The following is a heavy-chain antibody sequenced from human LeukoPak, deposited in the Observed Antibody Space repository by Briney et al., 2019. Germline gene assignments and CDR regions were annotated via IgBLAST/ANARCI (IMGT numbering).Heavy chain of an antibody. CDR1: GFTFSSYA. J-gene: IGHJ4*02. Sequence: GGSPRLSCAASGFTFSSYAMSWVRQAPGKGLEWVSAISGSGGSTYYADSVKGRFTISRDNSKNTLYLQMNSLRAEDTAVYYCASNRAAAGTSALVYWGQGTLVTVSS. D-gene: IGHD6-13*01. V-gene: IGHV3-23*01. CDR2: ISGSGGST. CDR3: ASNRAAAGTSALVY.